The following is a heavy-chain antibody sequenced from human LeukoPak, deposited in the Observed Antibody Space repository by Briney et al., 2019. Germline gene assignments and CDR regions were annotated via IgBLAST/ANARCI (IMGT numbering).Heavy chain of an antibody. J-gene: IGHJ4*02. Sequence: GGSLTLSCAASGFTFKYYGMSWVRQAPGKGLEWVANIKLDGSDQHYADSVKGRFTISRDNAKNSLFLQMDSLRAADTAVYYCARDDSGPRNKYFYESTGFYSRPYYLDYWGQGALVTASS. CDR2: IKLDGSDQ. CDR3: ARDDSGPRNKYFYESTGFYSRPYYLDY. CDR1: GFTFKYYG. V-gene: IGHV3-7*01. D-gene: IGHD3-22*01.